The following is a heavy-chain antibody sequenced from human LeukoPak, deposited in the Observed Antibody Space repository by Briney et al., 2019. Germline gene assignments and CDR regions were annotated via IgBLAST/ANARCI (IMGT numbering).Heavy chain of an antibody. Sequence: GGSLRLSCAASGFTFSSYAMSWVRQAPGKGLEWVSAISGSGGSTYYADPVKGRFTISRDNSKNTLYLQMNSLRAEGTAVYYCAKDPRAEGDYGGDNFDYWGQGTLVTVSS. CDR3: AKDPRAEGDYGGDNFDY. J-gene: IGHJ4*02. D-gene: IGHD4-23*01. CDR2: ISGSGGST. V-gene: IGHV3-23*01. CDR1: GFTFSSYA.